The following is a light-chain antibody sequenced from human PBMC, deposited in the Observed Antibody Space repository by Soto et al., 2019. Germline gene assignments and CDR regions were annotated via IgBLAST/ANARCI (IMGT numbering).Light chain of an antibody. Sequence: EIVLTQSPGTLSLSPLERANLXIRTIQSVSSSYLAWYQQKPGQAPRLLIYGASSRATGIPDRFSGSGSGTDFTLTISRLEPEDFAVYYCQHYNNWPPDTFGQGTKVDI. J-gene: IGKJ2*01. CDR2: GAS. CDR3: QHYNNWPPDT. V-gene: IGKV3-20*01. CDR1: QSVSSSY.